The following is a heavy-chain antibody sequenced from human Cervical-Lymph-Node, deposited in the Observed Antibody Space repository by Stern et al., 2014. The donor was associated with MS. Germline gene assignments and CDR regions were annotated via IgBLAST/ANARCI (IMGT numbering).Heavy chain of an antibody. D-gene: IGHD4-23*01. CDR3: AREGGNTAEYFQH. Sequence: VQLVESGGGVVQPGRSLRLSCAASGFTFSSYGMHWVRQAPGKGLEWVAVIWYDGSNKYYADSVKGRFAISRDNAKSTLYLQMNSLRGEDTAVYYCAREGGNTAEYFQHWGQGTLVTVSS. CDR1: GFTFSSYG. J-gene: IGHJ1*01. CDR2: IWYDGSNK. V-gene: IGHV3-33*01.